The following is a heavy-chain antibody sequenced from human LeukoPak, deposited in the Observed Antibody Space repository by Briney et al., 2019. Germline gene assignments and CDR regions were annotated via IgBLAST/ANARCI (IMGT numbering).Heavy chain of an antibody. J-gene: IGHJ5*02. CDR1: GFTFSSYS. V-gene: IGHV3-21*01. D-gene: IGHD5-24*01. CDR2: ISSSSYI. Sequence: GGSLRLSCAASGFTFSSYSMNWVRQAPGKGLEWVSSISSSSYIYYADSVKGRFTISRDNAKNSLYLQMNSLRAEDTAVYYCARDDLYNYGWFDPWGQGTLVTVSS. CDR3: ARDDLYNYGWFDP.